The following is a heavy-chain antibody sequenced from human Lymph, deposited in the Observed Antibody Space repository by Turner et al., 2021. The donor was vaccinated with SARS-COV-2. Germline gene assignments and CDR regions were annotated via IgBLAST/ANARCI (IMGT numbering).Heavy chain of an antibody. J-gene: IGHJ4*02. Sequence: EVQRVESGGGLIQPGGSLRLYCAASIFTVTSHYKTWVRQAPGKGLEWVLVIYSGGSTYYADSVKGRFTISRDNSKNPLYLQMNSLRAEDTAVYYCARVLHYGDYFDYWGQGTLVTVSS. CDR2: IYSGGST. V-gene: IGHV3-53*01. CDR1: IFTVTSHY. CDR3: ARVLHYGDYFDY. D-gene: IGHD4-17*01.